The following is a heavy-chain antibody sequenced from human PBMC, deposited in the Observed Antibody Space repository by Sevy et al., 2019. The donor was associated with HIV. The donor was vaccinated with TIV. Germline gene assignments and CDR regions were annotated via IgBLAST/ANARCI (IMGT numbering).Heavy chain of an antibody. Sequence: GGSLRLSCVASGFTFSNYGTQWVRQAPGKGLEWVAITSYNEGGENYADSVKGRFTISRDNSKNTVYLQMYRLTTEDTGVYYCAKDTGSSGYDHYGLDVWGQGTTVTVSS. CDR3: AKDTGSSGYDHYGLDV. CDR2: TSYNEGGE. J-gene: IGHJ6*02. V-gene: IGHV3-30*18. D-gene: IGHD6-19*01. CDR1: GFTFSNYG.